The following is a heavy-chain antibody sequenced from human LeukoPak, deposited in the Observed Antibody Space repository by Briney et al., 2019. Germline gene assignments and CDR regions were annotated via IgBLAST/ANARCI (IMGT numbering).Heavy chain of an antibody. Sequence: SETLSLTCTVSGGSISNYYWSWIRQPPGKGLEWIGYISYSGSTNYNPSLESRATISLDTSKSQFSLNLSSVTAADTAVYYCARGVGATTSLLHWGQGTLVTVSS. CDR1: GGSISNYY. CDR3: ARGVGATTSLLH. D-gene: IGHD1-26*01. J-gene: IGHJ4*02. CDR2: ISYSGST. V-gene: IGHV4-59*01.